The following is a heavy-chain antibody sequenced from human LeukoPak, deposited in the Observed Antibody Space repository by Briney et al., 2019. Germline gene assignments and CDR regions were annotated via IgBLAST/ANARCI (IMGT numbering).Heavy chain of an antibody. J-gene: IGHJ4*02. Sequence: GGSLRLSCAASGFTFISYAMHWVSQAPGKGLEWVAVMSCDGTSEYYADSVRGRFTISRDHSQNMLYLQMTSLRDEDTALYYCVRYRSDSNNLAYHLDFWGQGTLVTVSS. CDR2: MSCDGTSE. CDR1: GFTFISYA. V-gene: IGHV3-30-3*01. CDR3: VRYRSDSNNLAYHLDF. D-gene: IGHD5-24*01.